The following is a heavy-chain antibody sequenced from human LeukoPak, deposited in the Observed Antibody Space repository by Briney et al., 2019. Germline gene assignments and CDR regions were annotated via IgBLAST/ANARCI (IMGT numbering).Heavy chain of an antibody. D-gene: IGHD1-1*01. CDR1: GFTFSSYE. J-gene: IGHJ4*02. Sequence: PGGSLRLSCAASGFTFSSYEMNWVRQAPGKGLEWVSYISSSGSTIYYADSVEGRFTISRDNAKNSLYLQMNGLRAEDTAVYYCATLVNYWSFDYWGQGTLVTVSS. CDR3: ATLVNYWSFDY. CDR2: ISSSGSTI. V-gene: IGHV3-48*03.